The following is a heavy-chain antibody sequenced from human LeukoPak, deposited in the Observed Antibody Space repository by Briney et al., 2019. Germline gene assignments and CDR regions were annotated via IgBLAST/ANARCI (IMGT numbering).Heavy chain of an antibody. Sequence: ASVKVSCKASGDTFTGYYMHGVRQAPGQGLEWMGWINPISGGTIYAQKFQGRVTMTRDTSISTAYMELSRLRSDDTAVYYCARDPGSSSWYDYWGQGTLVTVS. V-gene: IGHV1-2*02. CDR2: INPISGGT. J-gene: IGHJ4*02. CDR3: ARDPGSSSWYDY. D-gene: IGHD6-13*01. CDR1: GDTFTGYY.